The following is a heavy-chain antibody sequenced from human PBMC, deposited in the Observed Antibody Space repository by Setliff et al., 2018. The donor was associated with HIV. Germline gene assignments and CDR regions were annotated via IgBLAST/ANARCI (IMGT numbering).Heavy chain of an antibody. CDR1: GASFVGDNH. Sequence: PSETLSLTCAVSGASFVGDNHWSWIRQTPERGLEWIAYFMYTDIHYVNYLNYRNPSLASRLIISIDTSKNQFSLRLSSVTAADTAVYFCARVLPYDSTGFLLYYFDNWGQGTLVTVSS. CDR3: ARVLPYDSTGFLLYYFDN. CDR2: FMYTDIHYVNYLN. D-gene: IGHD3-22*01. V-gene: IGHV4-30-4*01. J-gene: IGHJ4*02.